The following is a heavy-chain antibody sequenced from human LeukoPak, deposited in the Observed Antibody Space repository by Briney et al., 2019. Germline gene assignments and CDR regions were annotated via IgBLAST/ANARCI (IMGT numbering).Heavy chain of an antibody. CDR1: GYTFTSCG. V-gene: IGHV1-18*01. CDR3: ARGPGYYYDSSGYSAGMDV. D-gene: IGHD3-22*01. CDR2: ISAYNGNT. J-gene: IGHJ6*02. Sequence: ASVKVSCKASGYTFTSCGISWVRQAPGQGLEWMGWISAYNGNTNYAQKLQGRVTITADKSTSTAYMELSSLRSEDTAVYYCARGPGYYYDSSGYSAGMDVWGQGTTVTVSS.